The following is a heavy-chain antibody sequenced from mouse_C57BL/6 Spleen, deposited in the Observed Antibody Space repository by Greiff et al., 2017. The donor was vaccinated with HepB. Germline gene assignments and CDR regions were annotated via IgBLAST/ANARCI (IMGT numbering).Heavy chain of an antibody. CDR1: GYTFTSYW. Sequence: EVQAVESGTVLARPGASVKMSCKTSGYTFTSYWMHWVKQRPGQGLEWIGAIYPGNSDTSYNQKFKGKAKLTAVTSASTAYMELSSLTNEDSAVYYCTRSVLRFYAMDYWGQGTSVTVSS. CDR3: TRSVLRFYAMDY. CDR2: IYPGNSDT. J-gene: IGHJ4*01. D-gene: IGHD1-1*01. V-gene: IGHV1-5*01.